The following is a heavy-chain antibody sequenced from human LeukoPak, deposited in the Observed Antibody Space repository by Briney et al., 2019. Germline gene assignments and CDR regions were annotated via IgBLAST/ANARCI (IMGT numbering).Heavy chain of an antibody. V-gene: IGHV3-30-3*01. D-gene: IGHD3-10*01. CDR2: ISYDGSNK. CDR3: ASSLGVISGSSSTNY. Sequence: PGGSLRLSCAASGFTFSSYAMHWVRQAPGKGLEWVAVISYDGSNKYYADSVKGRFTISRDNSKNTLYLQMNSLRAEDTAVYYCASSLGVISGSSSTNYWGQGTLVTVSS. J-gene: IGHJ4*02. CDR1: GFTFSSYA.